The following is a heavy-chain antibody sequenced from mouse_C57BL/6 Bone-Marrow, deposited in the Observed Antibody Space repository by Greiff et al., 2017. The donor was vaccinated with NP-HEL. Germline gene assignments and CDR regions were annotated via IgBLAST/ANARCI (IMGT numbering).Heavy chain of an antibody. CDR1: GYSFTGYY. D-gene: IGHD2-3*01. Sequence: VQLQQSGPELVKPGASVKISCKASGYSFTGYYMNWVKQSPEKSLEWIGEINPSTGGTTYNQKFKAKATLTVDKSSSTAYMQLKSLTSEDSAVYYCARFDGYYAWFAYWGQGTLVTVSA. V-gene: IGHV1-42*01. J-gene: IGHJ3*01. CDR2: INPSTGGT. CDR3: ARFDGYYAWFAY.